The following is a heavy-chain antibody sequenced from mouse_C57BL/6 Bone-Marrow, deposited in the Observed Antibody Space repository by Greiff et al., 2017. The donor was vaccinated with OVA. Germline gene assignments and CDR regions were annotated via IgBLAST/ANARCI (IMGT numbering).Heavy chain of an antibody. D-gene: IGHD2-2*01. Sequence: VQLQPSGAELVRPGASVTLSCKASGYTFTDYEMHWVKQTPVHGLEWIGAIDPETGGTAYNQKFKGKAILTADKSSSTAYMELRSLTSEDSAVYYCTRKWLRDYWGQGTTLTVSS. CDR3: TRKWLRDY. V-gene: IGHV1-15*01. CDR2: IDPETGGT. J-gene: IGHJ2*01. CDR1: GYTFTDYE.